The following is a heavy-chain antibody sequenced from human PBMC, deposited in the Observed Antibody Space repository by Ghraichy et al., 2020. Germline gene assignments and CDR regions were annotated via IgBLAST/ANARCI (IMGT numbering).Heavy chain of an antibody. CDR3: AKWGGTAAASLFYLFDD. Sequence: ASVKVSCKASGYTFTDYYIHWVRQAPGQGLEWMGWINPDTGGTSYAQKFQGRVTVTRDTSINTAYMELSSLRSDDTAVYYCAKWGGTAAASLFYLFDDWGQGTLVTVSS. J-gene: IGHJ4*02. V-gene: IGHV1-2*02. CDR2: INPDTGGT. D-gene: IGHD6-13*01. CDR1: GYTFTDYY.